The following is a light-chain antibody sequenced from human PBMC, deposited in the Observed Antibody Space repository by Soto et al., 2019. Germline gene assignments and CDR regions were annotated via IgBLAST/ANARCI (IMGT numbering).Light chain of an antibody. CDR1: HSVDSN. CDR2: GAS. J-gene: IGKJ4*01. Sequence: EIEMTQSPATLSVSPGEGATLSCRASHSVDSNLAWYQQKPGQAPRLLIYGASTRPTGIPARFSGSGSGADFTLTISSLQSEDFAVYYCQQYGSSLTFGGGNKV. CDR3: QQYGSSLT. V-gene: IGKV3D-15*01.